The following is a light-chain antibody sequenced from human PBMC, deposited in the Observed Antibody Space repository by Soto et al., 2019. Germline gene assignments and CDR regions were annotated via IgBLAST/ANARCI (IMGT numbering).Light chain of an antibody. CDR2: GAS. Sequence: DSVLTQSPGTLSLSPGERVTLSCRASQSVSSSYLAWYQQKPGQAPRLLIYGASSRATGISDRFSGSGSGTDFTLTISRLEPEDFAVYYCQQYGSSLSITFGQGTRLENK. J-gene: IGKJ5*01. V-gene: IGKV3-20*01. CDR3: QQYGSSLSIT. CDR1: QSVSSSY.